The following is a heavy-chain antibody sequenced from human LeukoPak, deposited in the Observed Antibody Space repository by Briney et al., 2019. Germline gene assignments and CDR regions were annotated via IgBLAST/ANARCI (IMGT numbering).Heavy chain of an antibody. V-gene: IGHV4-39*07. Sequence: PSETLSLTCTVSGGSTSSSSYYWGWIRQPPGKGLEWIGSIYYSGSTYYNPSLKSRVTISVDTSKNQFSLKLSSVTAADTAVYYCARGVVVVVTAIPYNWFDPWGQGTLVTVSS. CDR2: IYYSGST. CDR1: GGSTSSSSYY. J-gene: IGHJ5*02. CDR3: ARGVVVVVTAIPYNWFDP. D-gene: IGHD2-21*02.